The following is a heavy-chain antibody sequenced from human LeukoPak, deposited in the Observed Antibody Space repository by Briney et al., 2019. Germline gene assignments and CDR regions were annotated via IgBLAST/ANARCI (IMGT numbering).Heavy chain of an antibody. CDR1: GGSISSYD. D-gene: IGHD2-15*01. Sequence: SETLSLTCTVSGGSISSYDWSWIRQPPGKGLEWIGYIYYSGSTNYNPSLKSRVTISVDTSKNQFSLKLSSVTAADTAVYYCAREGRVASWYNWFDPWGQGTLVTVSS. CDR2: IYYSGST. V-gene: IGHV4-59*01. CDR3: AREGRVASWYNWFDP. J-gene: IGHJ5*02.